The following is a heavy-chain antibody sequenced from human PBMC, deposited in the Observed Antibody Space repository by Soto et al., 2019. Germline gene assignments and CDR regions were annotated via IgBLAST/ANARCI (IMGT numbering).Heavy chain of an antibody. J-gene: IGHJ4*02. CDR2: IIPIFGTA. D-gene: IGHD5-18*01. CDR1: GGTFSSYA. V-gene: IGHV1-69*13. Sequence: SVKVSCKASGGTFSSYAISWVRQAPGQGLEWMGGIIPIFGTANYAQKFQGRATITADESTSTAYMELSSLRSEDTAVYYCARDRAGKAMGRVYYFDYWGQGTLVTVSS. CDR3: ARDRAGKAMGRVYYFDY.